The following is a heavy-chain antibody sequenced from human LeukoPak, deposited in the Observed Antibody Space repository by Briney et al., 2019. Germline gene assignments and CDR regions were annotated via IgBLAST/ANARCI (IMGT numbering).Heavy chain of an antibody. CDR1: GFTFSSYA. CDR3: ARDAYYYDSSGYWFDY. V-gene: IGHV3-30-3*01. Sequence: GRSLRLSCAASGFTFSSYAMHWVRQAPGKGLEWVAVIPYDGSNKYYADSVKGRFTISRDNSKNTLYLQMNSLRAEDTAVYYCARDAYYYDSSGYWFDYWGQGTLVTVSS. J-gene: IGHJ4*02. CDR2: IPYDGSNK. D-gene: IGHD3-22*01.